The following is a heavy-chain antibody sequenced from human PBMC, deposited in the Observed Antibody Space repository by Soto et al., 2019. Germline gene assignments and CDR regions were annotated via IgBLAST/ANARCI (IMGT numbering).Heavy chain of an antibody. CDR2: ISSNSANI. D-gene: IGHD4-17*01. CDR3: VKDLRSLRSSFDF. V-gene: IGHV3-9*01. CDR1: GFNFDDYA. J-gene: IGHJ3*01. Sequence: EVQLVESGGGLVQRGGSLRLSCEASGFNFDDYAMHWVRQIPGKGLEWVSGISSNSANIGYGDAVKGRSTISRDGATQSLYLEMHNLRTDDTAVYYCVKDLRSLRSSFDFWGQGTMVTVSS.